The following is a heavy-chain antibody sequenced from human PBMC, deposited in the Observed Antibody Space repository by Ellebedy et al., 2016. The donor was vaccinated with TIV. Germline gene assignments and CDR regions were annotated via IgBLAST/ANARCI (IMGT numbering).Heavy chain of an antibody. Sequence: PGGSLRLSCKGSGYSFTSYWISWVRQMPGKGLEWMGRIDPSDSYTNYSPSFQGNATISADKSISTAYLQWSSLKASDTAMYYCATSTDYYDSSGYYYWGQGTLVTVSS. CDR1: GYSFTSYW. CDR3: ATSTDYYDSSGYYY. CDR2: IDPSDSYT. V-gene: IGHV5-10-1*01. D-gene: IGHD3-22*01. J-gene: IGHJ4*02.